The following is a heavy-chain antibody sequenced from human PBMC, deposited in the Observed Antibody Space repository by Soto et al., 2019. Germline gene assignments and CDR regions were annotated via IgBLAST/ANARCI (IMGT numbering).Heavy chain of an antibody. D-gene: IGHD3-16*01. J-gene: IGHJ3*02. CDR2: IVVGSGNT. CDR1: GFTFTSSA. CDR3: AADRNGGAHYTSYAFDI. Sequence: QMPLVQSGPEVKKPGTSVKVSCKASGFTFTSSAVQWVRQARVQRLEWIGWIVVGSGNTNYAQKFQERVTITRDMSTSTAYMELSSLRSEDTAVYYCAADRNGGAHYTSYAFDIWGQGTMVTVSS. V-gene: IGHV1-58*01.